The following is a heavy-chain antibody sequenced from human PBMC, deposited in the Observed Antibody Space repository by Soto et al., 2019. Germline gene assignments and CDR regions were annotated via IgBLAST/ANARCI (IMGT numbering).Heavy chain of an antibody. Sequence: ASVKVSCKASGYTFTSYGISWVRQAPGQGLEWMGWISAYNGNTNYAQKLQGRVTMTTDTSTSTAYMELRSLRSDDTAVYYCARFYSGRQNVYHNNFDYWGQGTLVTVSS. J-gene: IGHJ4*02. CDR3: ARFYSGRQNVYHNNFDY. CDR2: ISAYNGNT. D-gene: IGHD1-26*01. V-gene: IGHV1-18*01. CDR1: GYTFTSYG.